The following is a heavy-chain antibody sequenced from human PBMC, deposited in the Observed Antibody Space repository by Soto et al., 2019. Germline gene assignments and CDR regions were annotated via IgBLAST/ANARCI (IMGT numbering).Heavy chain of an antibody. CDR1: GYTFTAYG. CDR2: ISAYSGNT. J-gene: IGHJ4*02. V-gene: IGHV1-18*01. Sequence: QVQLVQSGAEVKKPGASVKVSCKASGYTFTAYGITWVRQAPGQGLEWMGWISAYSGNTNYVQKLQGRVTMTTDISTSTAYMELGSLRSDDTAVYYCARGALRYFVPSDYWGQGTLVTVSS. D-gene: IGHD3-9*01. CDR3: ARGALRYFVPSDY.